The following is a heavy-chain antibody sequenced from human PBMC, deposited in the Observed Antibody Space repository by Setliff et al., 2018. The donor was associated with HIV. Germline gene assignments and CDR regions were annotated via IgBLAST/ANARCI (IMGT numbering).Heavy chain of an antibody. CDR3: AKNPKYISGWFQYYFDY. J-gene: IGHJ4*02. V-gene: IGHV3-30*02. D-gene: IGHD6-19*01. Sequence: PGGSLRLSCAASGFTFNSYDMHWVRQAPGKGLEWVAFISYDGSSKYYADSVKGRFTISRDNSKNTLYLQMNSLRGDDTAVYHCAKNPKYISGWFQYYFDYWGQGALVTVSS. CDR1: GFTFNSYD. CDR2: ISYDGSSK.